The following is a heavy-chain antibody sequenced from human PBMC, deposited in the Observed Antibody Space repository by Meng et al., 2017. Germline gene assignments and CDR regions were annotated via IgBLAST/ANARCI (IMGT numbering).Heavy chain of an antibody. CDR3: ARSRDDGEEYYYDSSGYYGFDY. V-gene: IGHV1-69*06. CDR2: IIPIFGTA. Sequence: SVKVSCKASGGTFSSYAISWVRQAPGQGLEWMGGIIPIFGTANYAQKFQGRVTITADKSTSTAYMELSSLRSEDTVVYYCARSRDDGEEYYYDSSGYYGFDYWGQGTLVTVSS. J-gene: IGHJ4*02. CDR1: GGTFSSYA. D-gene: IGHD3-22*01.